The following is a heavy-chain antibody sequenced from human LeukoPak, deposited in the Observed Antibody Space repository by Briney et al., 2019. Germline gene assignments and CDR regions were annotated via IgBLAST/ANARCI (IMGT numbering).Heavy chain of an antibody. D-gene: IGHD3-22*01. CDR1: GHSFTSCD. Sequence: ASVKVSCKAFGHSFTSCDINWVRRATGQGLEWTGWMNPNSGNTGYAQMFQGRVTMTRNTSISTAYMELSSLRSEDTAVYYCARSPKYYYDSSGYYGMDVWGQGTTVTVSS. V-gene: IGHV1-8*01. J-gene: IGHJ6*02. CDR3: ARSPKYYYDSSGYYGMDV. CDR2: MNPNSGNT.